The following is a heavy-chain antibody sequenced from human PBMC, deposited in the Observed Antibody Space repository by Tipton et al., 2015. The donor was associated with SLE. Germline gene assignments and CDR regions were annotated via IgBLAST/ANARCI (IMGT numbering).Heavy chain of an antibody. CDR1: GGSISSSGNS. D-gene: IGHD2/OR15-2a*01. CDR3: ARQYLPGSGPPFDS. J-gene: IGHJ4*02. Sequence: LSLTCAVSGGSISSSGNSWSWIRQPPGKGLEWVSGISWNGGSTVYSDSVKGRFSISRDNAKKSLYLQMNSLRAADTALYYCARQYLPGSGPPFDSWGQGTLVTVSS. V-gene: IGHV3-9*01. CDR2: ISWNGGST.